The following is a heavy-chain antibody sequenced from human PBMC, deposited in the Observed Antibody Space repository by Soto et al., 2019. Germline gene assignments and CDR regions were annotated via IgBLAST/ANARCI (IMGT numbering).Heavy chain of an antibody. CDR2: INHSGST. CDR1: GGSFSGYY. CDR3: ASQADVDPSSIHPTQTGEFHGAFDI. D-gene: IGHD3-10*01. Sequence: SETLSLTCAVYGGSFSGYYWSWIRQPPGKGLEWIGEINHSGSTNYNPSLKSRVTISVDTSKNQFSRKLSSVTAADTAVYYCASQADVDPSSIHPTQTGEFHGAFDIWGQGTMVTVSS. J-gene: IGHJ3*02. V-gene: IGHV4-34*01.